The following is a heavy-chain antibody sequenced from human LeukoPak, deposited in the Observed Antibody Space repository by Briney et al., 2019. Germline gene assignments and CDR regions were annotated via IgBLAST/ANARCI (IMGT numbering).Heavy chain of an antibody. D-gene: IGHD3-3*01. Sequence: SETLSLTCTVSGGSISSGGYYWSWIRQHPGKGLEWIGYIYYSGSTYYNPSLKSRVTISVDTSKNQFSLKLSSVTAAVTAVYYCARAVNTYYDFWSGPQAYGMDVWGQGTTVTVSS. CDR1: GGSISSGGYY. CDR2: IYYSGST. V-gene: IGHV4-31*03. J-gene: IGHJ6*02. CDR3: ARAVNTYYDFWSGPQAYGMDV.